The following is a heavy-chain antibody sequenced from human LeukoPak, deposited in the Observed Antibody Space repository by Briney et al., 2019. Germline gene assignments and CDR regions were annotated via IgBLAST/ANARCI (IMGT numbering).Heavy chain of an antibody. V-gene: IGHV4-59*12. CDR2: IYYSGST. Sequence: SETLSLTCTVSGGSISSYYWSWIRQPPGKGLEWIGYIYYSGSTNYNPSLKSRVTISVDTSKNQFSLKLSSVTAADTAVYYCARKGSSSCFDYWGQGTLVTVSS. D-gene: IGHD6-6*01. CDR3: ARKGSSSCFDY. CDR1: GGSISSYY. J-gene: IGHJ4*02.